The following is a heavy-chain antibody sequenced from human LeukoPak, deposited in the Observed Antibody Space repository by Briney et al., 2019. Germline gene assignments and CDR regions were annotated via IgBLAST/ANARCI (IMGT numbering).Heavy chain of an antibody. J-gene: IGHJ4*02. D-gene: IGHD3-22*01. CDR3: ARRSYYYDSSGYYYGGYFDY. Sequence: PSETLSLTXTVSGGSISSSSYYWGWIRQPPGKGLEWIGSIYYSGSTYYNPSLKSRVTISVDTSKNQFSLKLSSVTAADTAVYYCARRSYYYDSSGYYYGGYFDYWGQGTLVTVSS. CDR1: GGSISSSSYY. CDR2: IYYSGST. V-gene: IGHV4-39*01.